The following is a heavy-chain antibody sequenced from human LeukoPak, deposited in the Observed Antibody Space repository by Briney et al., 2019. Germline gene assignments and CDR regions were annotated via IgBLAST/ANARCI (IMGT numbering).Heavy chain of an antibody. D-gene: IGHD6-13*01. CDR1: GYTFTSYY. Sequence: ASVKVSCKASGYTFTSYYMHWVRQAPGQGLEWMGIINPSGGSTSYAQKFQGRVTMTRDTSTSTVYMELSSLRSEDTAVYYCARDTGEAAAGSTYYFDYWGQGTLVTVSS. CDR3: ARDTGEAAAGSTYYFDY. CDR2: INPSGGST. J-gene: IGHJ4*02. V-gene: IGHV1-46*01.